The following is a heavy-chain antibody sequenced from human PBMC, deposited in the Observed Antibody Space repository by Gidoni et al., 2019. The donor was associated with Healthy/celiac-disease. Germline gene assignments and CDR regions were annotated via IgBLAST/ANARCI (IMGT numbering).Heavy chain of an antibody. CDR1: GSTFTSSA. D-gene: IGHD6-13*01. Sequence: QVQLVQSGSELKKPGASVKVSCKASGSTFTSSAMNRVRQSPGQGLEWMGWINTNTGNPTYAQGFTGRFVCSLDTSVSTAYLQISSLKAEDTAVYYCARDRGEGIAAAGTSPYYFDYWGQGTLVTVSS. J-gene: IGHJ4*02. CDR3: ARDRGEGIAAAGTSPYYFDY. V-gene: IGHV7-4-1*02. CDR2: INTNTGNP.